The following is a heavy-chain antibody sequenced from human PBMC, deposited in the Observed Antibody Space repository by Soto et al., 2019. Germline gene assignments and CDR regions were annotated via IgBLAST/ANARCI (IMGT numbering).Heavy chain of an antibody. CDR2: IWYDGSNK. Sequence: GGSLRLSCAASGFTFSSYGMHWVRQAPGKGLEWVAVIWYDGSNKYYADSVKGRFTISRDNSKNTLYLQMNSLRAEDTAVYYCARVGYGTKYFQHWGQGTLVTVSS. CDR1: GFTFSSYG. J-gene: IGHJ1*01. CDR3: ARVGYGTKYFQH. D-gene: IGHD1-1*01. V-gene: IGHV3-33*01.